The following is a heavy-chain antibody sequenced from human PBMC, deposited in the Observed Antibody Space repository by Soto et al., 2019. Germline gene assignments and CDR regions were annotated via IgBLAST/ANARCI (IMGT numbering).Heavy chain of an antibody. CDR2: IYYSGST. J-gene: IGHJ4*02. V-gene: IGHV4-39*01. D-gene: IGHD4-17*01. CDR1: GGSISSSSYY. CDR3: ARHPYGDFLFDY. Sequence: PSETLSLTCTVSGGSISSSSYYWGWIRHPPGKGLEWIGSIYYSGSTYYNPSLKSRVTISVDTSKNQFSLKLSSVTAADTAVYYCARHPYGDFLFDYWGQGTLVTVS.